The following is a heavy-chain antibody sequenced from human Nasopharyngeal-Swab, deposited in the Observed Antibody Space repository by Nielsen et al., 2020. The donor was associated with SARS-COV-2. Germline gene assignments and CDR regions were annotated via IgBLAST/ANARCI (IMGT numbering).Heavy chain of an antibody. D-gene: IGHD3-10*01. J-gene: IGHJ6*02. Sequence: GSLRLSCAVYGGSFSGYYWSWIRQPPGKGLEWIGEINHSGSTNYNPSLKSRVTISVDTSKNQFSLKLSSVTAADTAVYYCARDTPPTNYYGSGSSPPLSSSSYLMDVWGQGTTVTVSS. CDR3: ARDTPPTNYYGSGSSPPLSSSSYLMDV. CDR1: GGSFSGYY. V-gene: IGHV4-34*01. CDR2: INHSGST.